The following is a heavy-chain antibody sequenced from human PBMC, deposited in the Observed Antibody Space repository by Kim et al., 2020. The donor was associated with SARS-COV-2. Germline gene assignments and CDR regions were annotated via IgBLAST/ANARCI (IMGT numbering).Heavy chain of an antibody. Sequence: YNPPLKIRVTLSVDTSKNQFSLKLSSVTTADTAVYYCARERYYGSGRMDVWGQGTTVTVSS. J-gene: IGHJ6*02. CDR3: ARERYYGSGRMDV. V-gene: IGHV4-4*07. D-gene: IGHD3-10*01.